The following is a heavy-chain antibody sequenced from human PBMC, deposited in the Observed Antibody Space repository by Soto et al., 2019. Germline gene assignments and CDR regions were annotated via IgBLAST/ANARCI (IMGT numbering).Heavy chain of an antibody. CDR3: AREYSYGMDV. V-gene: IGHV3-30-3*01. J-gene: IGHJ6*02. CDR2: ISYDGSNK. Sequence: QVQLVESGGGVVQPGRSLRLSCAASAFTFNNYGLRWVRQAPGKGLEWVATISYDGSNKYYADPVKGRFTISRDTSKSTLYLQMHSLRPEDTAVYYCAREYSYGMDVWGQGTTVTVSS. CDR1: AFTFNNYG. D-gene: IGHD2-15*01.